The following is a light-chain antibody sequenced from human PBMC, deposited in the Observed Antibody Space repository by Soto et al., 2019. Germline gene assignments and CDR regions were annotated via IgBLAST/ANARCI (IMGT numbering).Light chain of an antibody. CDR3: QEYNSFPGT. CDR1: QSISSW. J-gene: IGKJ2*01. V-gene: IGKV1-5*01. CDR2: DAS. Sequence: DIQMTQSPSTLSASVGDRVTITCRASQSISSWLAWYQQKPGKAPKLLIYDASSLESGVPSRFSGSGSGTEFTLTISSLQPDDYAIYYCQEYNSFPGTFGQGTKLEIK.